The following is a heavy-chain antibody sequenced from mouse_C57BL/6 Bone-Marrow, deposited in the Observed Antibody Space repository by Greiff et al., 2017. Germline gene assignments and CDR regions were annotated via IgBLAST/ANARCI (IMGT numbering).Heavy chain of an antibody. CDR2: INPSSGYT. V-gene: IGHV1-4*01. D-gene: IGHD4-1*01. J-gene: IGHJ2*01. Sequence: VQLQQSGAELARPGASVKMSCKASGYTFTSYTMHWVKQRPGQGLEWIGYINPSSGYTKYNQKFKDKATLTADKSSSTAYMQLSSLTSEDSAVYYCATSWGFDYWGQGTTLTVSS. CDR1: GYTFTSYT. CDR3: ATSWGFDY.